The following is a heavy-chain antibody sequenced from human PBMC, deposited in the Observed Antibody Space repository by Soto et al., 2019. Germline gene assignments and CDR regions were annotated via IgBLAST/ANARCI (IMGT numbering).Heavy chain of an antibody. Sequence: GGSLRLSCAASGFTFSSYSMNWVRQAPGKGLEWVSSISSSSSYIYYADSVKGRFTISRDNAKNSLYLQMNSLRAEDTAVYYCARAHSGSYYMLDYWGQGTLVTVSS. D-gene: IGHD1-26*01. V-gene: IGHV3-21*01. J-gene: IGHJ4*02. CDR2: ISSSSSYI. CDR3: ARAHSGSYYMLDY. CDR1: GFTFSSYS.